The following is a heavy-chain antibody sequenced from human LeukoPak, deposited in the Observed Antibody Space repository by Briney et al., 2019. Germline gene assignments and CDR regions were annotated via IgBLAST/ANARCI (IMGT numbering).Heavy chain of an antibody. D-gene: IGHD1-26*01. CDR3: ARDWGIVGATWYYYMDV. Sequence: SVKVSCKASGGTFSSYAISWVRQAPGQGLEWMGGIIPIFGTANYAQKFQGRVTITADKSTSTAYMELSSLRSEDTAVYYCARDWGIVGATWYYYMDVWGKGTTVTVSS. CDR2: IIPIFGTA. J-gene: IGHJ6*03. V-gene: IGHV1-69*06. CDR1: GGTFSSYA.